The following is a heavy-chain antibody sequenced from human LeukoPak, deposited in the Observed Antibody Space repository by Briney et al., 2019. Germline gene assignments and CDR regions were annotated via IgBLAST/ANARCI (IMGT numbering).Heavy chain of an antibody. CDR2: ISSSGST. Sequence: MSSETLSLTCTVSGDSISSGNYYWSWIRQPAGKGLEWIGRISSSGSTNYNPSLKSRVTISVDTSKNQFSLKLSSVTAADTAVYYCARIDTRIAVADLWGQGTLVTVSS. CDR1: GDSISSGNYY. J-gene: IGHJ4*02. V-gene: IGHV4-61*02. CDR3: ARIDTRIAVADL. D-gene: IGHD6-19*01.